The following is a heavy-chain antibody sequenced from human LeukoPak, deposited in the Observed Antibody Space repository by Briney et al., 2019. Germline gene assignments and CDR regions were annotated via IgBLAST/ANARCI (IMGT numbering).Heavy chain of an antibody. CDR2: INPNSGGT. Sequence: GASVKVSCKASGYTFTGYYMHWVRQAPGQGLEWMGWINPNSGGTNYAQKFQGRVTMTRDTSISTAYMELSRLRSDDTPVYYCARARGYCSGGSCYTNWFDPWGQGTLVTVSS. CDR3: ARARGYCSGGSCYTNWFDP. J-gene: IGHJ5*02. D-gene: IGHD2-15*01. CDR1: GYTFTGYY. V-gene: IGHV1-2*02.